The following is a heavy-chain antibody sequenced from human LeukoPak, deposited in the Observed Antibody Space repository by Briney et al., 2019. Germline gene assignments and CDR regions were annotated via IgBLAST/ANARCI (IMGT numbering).Heavy chain of an antibody. Sequence: MASETLSLTCTVSGGSVSSASYYWSWIRQPPGKGLEWIGYVYYSGSTNYNPSLKSRVTISVDTSKSQFSLKLNSVTAADTAVYYCASLTTVVKGNYYYYYGMDVWGQGTTVTVSS. J-gene: IGHJ6*02. CDR1: GGSVSSASYY. CDR2: VYYSGST. D-gene: IGHD5-18*01. V-gene: IGHV4-61*01. CDR3: ASLTTVVKGNYYYYYGMDV.